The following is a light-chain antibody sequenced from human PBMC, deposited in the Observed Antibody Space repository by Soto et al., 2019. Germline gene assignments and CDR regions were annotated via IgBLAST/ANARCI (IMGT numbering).Light chain of an antibody. CDR3: AAWDDSLNGVV. CDR2: GND. J-gene: IGLJ2*01. Sequence: QSVLTQPPSASGTPGQRVTISRSGRSSNIGGNIVNWYQQLPGTAPKLLIFGNDQRPSWVPDRFSGSKSGTSASLAISGLQSEDEANYYCAAWDDSLNGVVFGGGTKVTVL. CDR1: SSNIGGNI. V-gene: IGLV1-44*01.